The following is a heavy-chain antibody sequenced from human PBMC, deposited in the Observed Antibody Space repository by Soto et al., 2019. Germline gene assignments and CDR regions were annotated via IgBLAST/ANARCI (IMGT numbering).Heavy chain of an antibody. J-gene: IGHJ4*02. CDR3: ARDFGYCTNGVCRPPKYYFDY. Sequence: GASVKVSWKASGGTFSSYTMSWVRQAPGQGLEWMGGIIPIFGTANYAQKFQGRVTITADESTSTAYMELSSLRSEDTAVYYCARDFGYCTNGVCRPPKYYFDYWGQGTLVTVSS. D-gene: IGHD2-8*01. CDR1: GGTFSSYT. V-gene: IGHV1-69*13. CDR2: IIPIFGTA.